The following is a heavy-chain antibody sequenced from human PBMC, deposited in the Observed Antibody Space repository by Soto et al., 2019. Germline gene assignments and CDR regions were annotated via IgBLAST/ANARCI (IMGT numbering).Heavy chain of an antibody. D-gene: IGHD3-22*01. J-gene: IGHJ3*01. V-gene: IGHV1-18*04. CDR3: ATNPRRGYYYDSSGSAFDF. Sequence: QVQLVQSGAEVKKPGASVKVSCKASGYTFTSYGISWVRQAPGQGLEWMGWISAYNGNTNYAQKLQRRATMTTDTFTSRAYVELSSLRSDDTGVYSCATNPRRGYYYDSSGSAFDFWGQGTMVTVSS. CDR2: ISAYNGNT. CDR1: GYTFTSYG.